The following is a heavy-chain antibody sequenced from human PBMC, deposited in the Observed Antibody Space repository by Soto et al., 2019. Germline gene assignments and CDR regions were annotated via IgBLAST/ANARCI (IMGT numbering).Heavy chain of an antibody. Sequence: QVQLVESGGGLVKPGGSLRLSCAASGFTFSDYYMSWIRQAPGKGLEWVSYISSSGSTIYYADSVKGRSTISRDNAKNSLSLQLNSLRAEDTAVYYCAIAPRESYFAYWAQGPLVTLSS. CDR1: GFTFSDYY. CDR3: AIAPRESYFAY. J-gene: IGHJ4*02. V-gene: IGHV3-11*01. CDR2: ISSSGSTI.